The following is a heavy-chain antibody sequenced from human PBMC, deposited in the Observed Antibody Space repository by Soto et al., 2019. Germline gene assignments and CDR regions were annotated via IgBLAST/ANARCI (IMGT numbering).Heavy chain of an antibody. CDR2: ISWNSGSI. D-gene: IGHD3-22*01. V-gene: IGHV3-9*01. Sequence: GAVGVNFVDYGIRWVLQTTGKGLEWVSGISWNSGSIGYADSVKGRFTISRDNAKSSLYLQMNSLRAEDTGVYYCARYGYFYHSSAYSGYWGQGTPVTVS. CDR3: ARYGYFYHSSAYSGY. J-gene: IGHJ4*02. CDR1: GVNFVDYG.